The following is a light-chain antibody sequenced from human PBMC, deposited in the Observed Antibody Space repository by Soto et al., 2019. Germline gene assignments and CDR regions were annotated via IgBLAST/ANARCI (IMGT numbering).Light chain of an antibody. CDR2: DAS. CDR1: QSVSSH. J-gene: IGKJ5*01. Sequence: EIVLTQAPATLSLSPGERATLSCRASQSVSSHLAWLPQTPGQAPRILIYDASHRDTGILARFSGSGAGTECTLTISSLQSEDVPVAYCPQYDDLPLTFGQGTRLENK. CDR3: PQYDDLPLT. V-gene: IGKV3-15*01.